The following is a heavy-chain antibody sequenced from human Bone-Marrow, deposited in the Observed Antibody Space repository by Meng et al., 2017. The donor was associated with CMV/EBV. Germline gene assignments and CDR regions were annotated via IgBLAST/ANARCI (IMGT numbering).Heavy chain of an antibody. D-gene: IGHD3-9*01. Sequence: SEPLSLTCTVSGGSISSSSYYWGWIRQPPGKGLEWIGSIYYSGSTYYNPSLKSRVTISVDTSKNQFSLKLSSVTAADTAVYYCARQDKLRYFDWLPYYYYGMDVWGQGTTVTVSS. CDR2: IYYSGST. CDR1: GGSISSSSYY. CDR3: ARQDKLRYFDWLPYYYYGMDV. V-gene: IGHV4-39*01. J-gene: IGHJ6*02.